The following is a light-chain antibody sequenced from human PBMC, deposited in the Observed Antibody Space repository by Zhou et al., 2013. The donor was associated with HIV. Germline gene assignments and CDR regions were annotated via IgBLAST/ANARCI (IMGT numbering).Light chain of an antibody. J-gene: IGKJ3*01. V-gene: IGKV1-33*01. CDR1: QDINNF. CDR2: DAS. CDR3: QHYYSYPFT. Sequence: DIQMTQSPSSLSASVGDRVTITCQASQDINNFLNWYQQKPGKAPKLLIYDASNLQTGVPSRFSGSGSGTDFTLTISCLQSEDFATYYCQHYYSYPFTFGPGTKVDIK.